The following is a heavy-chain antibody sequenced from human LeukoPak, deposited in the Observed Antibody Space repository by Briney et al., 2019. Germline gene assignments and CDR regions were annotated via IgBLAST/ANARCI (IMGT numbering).Heavy chain of an antibody. CDR2: IRSKAYDGTT. Sequence: GRSLRLSCTASGFTLGDYGLSWVRQAPGKGLEWVGFIRSKAYDGTTENAASVKGRFTISRDDSKSIAYLQMNSLKTEDTAVYYCARGGELYYHYGMDIWGQGTTVTVSS. J-gene: IGHJ6*02. D-gene: IGHD1-7*01. CDR3: ARGGELYYHYGMDI. CDR1: GFTLGDYG. V-gene: IGHV3-49*04.